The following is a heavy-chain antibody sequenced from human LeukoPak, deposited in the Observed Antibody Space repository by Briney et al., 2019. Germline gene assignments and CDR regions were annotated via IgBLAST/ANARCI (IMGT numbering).Heavy chain of an antibody. CDR2: INHSGST. J-gene: IGHJ6*02. CDR3: ARAGWYFGAGQGV. Sequence: GSLRLSCAASGYTFSSYSMNWVRQPPGKGLEWIGEINHSGSTNYNPSLKSRVTISVDTSKNQFSLKLSSVTAADTAVYYCARAGWYFGAGQGVWGQGTTVTVSS. V-gene: IGHV4-34*01. CDR1: GYTFSSYS. D-gene: IGHD6-19*01.